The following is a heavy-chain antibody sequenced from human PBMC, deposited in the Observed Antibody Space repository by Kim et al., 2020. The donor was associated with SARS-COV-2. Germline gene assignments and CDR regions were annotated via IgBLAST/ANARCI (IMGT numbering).Heavy chain of an antibody. D-gene: IGHD1-26*01. J-gene: IGHJ4*02. CDR1: GFTFSSYA. CDR3: AKDDRRSYYGLGTYYFDY. CDR2: ISGSGGST. V-gene: IGHV3-23*01. Sequence: GGSLRLSCAASGFTFSSYAMSWVRQAPGKGLEWVSAISGSGGSTYYADSVKGRFTISRDNSKNTLYLQMNSLRAEDTAVYYCAKDDRRSYYGLGTYYFDYWGQGTLVTVSS.